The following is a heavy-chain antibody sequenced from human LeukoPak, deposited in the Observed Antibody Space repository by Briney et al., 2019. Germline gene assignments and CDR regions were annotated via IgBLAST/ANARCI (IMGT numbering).Heavy chain of an antibody. V-gene: IGHV3-23*01. CDR1: GFTFSSYA. D-gene: IGHD2-2*02. CDR2: ISGSGGST. CDR3: AKGYCRGISCYSDC. Sequence: GGSLRLSCAASGFTFSSYAMSWVRQAPGKGLEWVSGISGSGGSTYYADSAKGRFTISRDNSKNTLYLQMNSLRAEDTAVYYCAKGYCRGISCYSDCWGQGTLVTVSS. J-gene: IGHJ4*02.